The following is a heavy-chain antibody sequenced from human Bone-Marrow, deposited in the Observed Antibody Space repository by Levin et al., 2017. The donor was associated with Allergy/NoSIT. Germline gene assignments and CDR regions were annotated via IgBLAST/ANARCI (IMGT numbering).Heavy chain of an antibody. Sequence: GESLKISCAASGFIFSDYYMGWIRQAPGKGPEWVSYISSRASNIYYAGSVRGRVTISRDNAKSSLNLQMNSLRADDTAVYYCARGLSSDHDAFEIWGQGTMVTVSS. J-gene: IGHJ3*02. V-gene: IGHV3-11*01. CDR3: ARGLSSDHDAFEI. CDR2: ISSRASNI. CDR1: GFIFSDYY. D-gene: IGHD6-19*01.